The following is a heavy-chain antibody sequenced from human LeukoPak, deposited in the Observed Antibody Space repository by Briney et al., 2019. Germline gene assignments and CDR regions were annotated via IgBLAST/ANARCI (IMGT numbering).Heavy chain of an antibody. CDR3: ARSTYYYDSSGYSPDAFVI. J-gene: IGHJ3*02. Sequence: GGTNYAQKFQGRVTMTRDTSISTAYMELSRLRSDDTAVYYCARSTYYYDSSGYSPDAFVIWGQGTMVTVSS. D-gene: IGHD3-22*01. CDR2: GGT. V-gene: IGHV1-2*02.